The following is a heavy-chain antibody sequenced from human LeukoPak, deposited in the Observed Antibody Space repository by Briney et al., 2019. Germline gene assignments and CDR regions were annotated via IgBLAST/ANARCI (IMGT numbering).Heavy chain of an antibody. Sequence: PSETLSLTCNVSGGSIRNYYWSWIRQPPGKGLEWIGYIYYSESTNNNFSLKSRVTISLDTPKNQFSLKLSSVTAADTAVYYCARQRCLGSSCHFDYWGQGTLVTVSS. D-gene: IGHD6-13*01. CDR3: ARQRCLGSSCHFDY. CDR2: IYYSEST. J-gene: IGHJ4*02. CDR1: GGSIRNYY. V-gene: IGHV4-59*08.